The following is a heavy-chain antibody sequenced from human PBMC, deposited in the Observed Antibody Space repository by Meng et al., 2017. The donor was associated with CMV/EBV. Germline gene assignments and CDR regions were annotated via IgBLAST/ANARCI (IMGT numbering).Heavy chain of an antibody. CDR2: IYYSGST. CDR1: GGSISSYY. V-gene: IGHV4-59*01. Sequence: SETLSLTCTVSGGSISSYYWSWIRQPPGKGLEWIGYIYYSGSTNYNPSLKSRVTISVDTSKNQFSLKLRSVTAADTAVYYCARELEPSYGMDVWGQGTTVTVSS. J-gene: IGHJ6*02. CDR3: ARELEPSYGMDV. D-gene: IGHD1-1*01.